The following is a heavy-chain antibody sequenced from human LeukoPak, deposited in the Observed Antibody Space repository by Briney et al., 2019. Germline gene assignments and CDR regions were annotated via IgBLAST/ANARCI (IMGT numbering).Heavy chain of an antibody. CDR3: ARGAPHGMGDWFDP. Sequence: SQTLSLTCNVSGGSINSGGYYWNWIRQPPGKGLEWIGYIYYSGNTYYNPSLKSRVTISVDTSKNQFSLKLSSVTAADTAVYYCARGAPHGMGDWFDPWGQGTLVTVSS. CDR2: IYYSGNT. J-gene: IGHJ5*02. V-gene: IGHV4-30-4*08. CDR1: GGSINSGGYY. D-gene: IGHD1-14*01.